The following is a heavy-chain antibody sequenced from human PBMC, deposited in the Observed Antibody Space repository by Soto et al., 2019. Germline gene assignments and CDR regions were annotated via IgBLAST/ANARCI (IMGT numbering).Heavy chain of an antibody. CDR3: AKDREDIVVVVAAGDAFDI. Sequence: GGSLRLSCAASGFTFSSYAMSWVRQAPGKGLEWVSAISGSGGSTYYADSVKGRFTISRDNSKNTLYLQMNSLRAEDTAVYYCAKDREDIVVVVAAGDAFDIWGQGTMVTVSS. CDR2: ISGSGGST. CDR1: GFTFSSYA. J-gene: IGHJ3*02. D-gene: IGHD2-15*01. V-gene: IGHV3-23*01.